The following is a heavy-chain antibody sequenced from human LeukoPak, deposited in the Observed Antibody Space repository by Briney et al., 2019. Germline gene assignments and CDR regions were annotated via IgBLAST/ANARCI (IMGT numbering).Heavy chain of an antibody. J-gene: IGHJ4*02. CDR3: ARVSSDY. Sequence: PGGSLRLSCAASGFTFSSYAMHWVRQAPGKGLEWVAVISYDGSNKYYADSVKGRFTISRDNSKNTLYLQMSSLRAEDTAVYYCARVSSDYWGQGTLVTVSS. V-gene: IGHV3-30*04. CDR1: GFTFSSYA. D-gene: IGHD3-3*02. CDR2: ISYDGSNK.